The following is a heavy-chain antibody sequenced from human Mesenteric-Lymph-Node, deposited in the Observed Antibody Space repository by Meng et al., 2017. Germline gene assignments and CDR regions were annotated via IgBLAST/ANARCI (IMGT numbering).Heavy chain of an antibody. D-gene: IGHD6-13*01. J-gene: IGHJ6*01. Sequence: GESLKISCAASGFTFRSYGLHWVRQAPGKGLEWVAVISNDGSLKYYVDSVKGRFTISRDNSKNMMYLEMNSLSTEDTAVYYCARDKVQGSNFYYYYYGMDVWGQGTTVTVSS. CDR1: GFTFRSYG. V-gene: IGHV3-30*01. CDR2: ISNDGSLK. CDR3: ARDKVQGSNFYYYYYGMDV.